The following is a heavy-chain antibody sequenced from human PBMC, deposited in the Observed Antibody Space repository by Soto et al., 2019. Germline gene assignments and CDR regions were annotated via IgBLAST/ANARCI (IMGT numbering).Heavy chain of an antibody. CDR2: INQDAGEK. CDR3: ATHGAWTFDF. CDR1: GFTFSNRW. Sequence: PVGSLRLSCAASGFTFSNRWMTWVRQAPGKGLEWVANINQDAGEKYYVDSVKGRFTISRDNAENSLYLQMNSLRTEDTAVYYCATHGAWTFDFWVQGTLVT. J-gene: IGHJ4*02. D-gene: IGHD1-1*01. V-gene: IGHV3-7*01.